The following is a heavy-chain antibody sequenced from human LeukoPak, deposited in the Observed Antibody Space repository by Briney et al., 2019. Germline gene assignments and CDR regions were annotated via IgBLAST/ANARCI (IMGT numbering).Heavy chain of an antibody. V-gene: IGHV3-30-3*01. CDR3: ASSPVTTVY. CDR1: GFTFSSYA. J-gene: IGHJ4*02. Sequence: GGSLRLSCAASGFTFSSYAMHWVRQAPGKGLEWVAVISYDGSNKYYADSVKGRFTISRDNSKNTLYLQMNSLRAEDTAVYYCASSPVTTVYWGQGTLVTVSS. D-gene: IGHD4-17*01. CDR2: ISYDGSNK.